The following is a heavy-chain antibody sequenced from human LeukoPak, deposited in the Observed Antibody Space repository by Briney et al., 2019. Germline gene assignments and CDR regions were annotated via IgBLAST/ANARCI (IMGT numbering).Heavy chain of an antibody. J-gene: IGHJ4*02. CDR2: IYHNGNT. V-gene: IGHV4-4*02. CDR3: ARDQGTIILGYFDY. Sequence: SETLSLTCVVSGTSISGSDWWSWVRQPPGKGLEWIGEIYHNGNTNYNPSLKSRVTISVDTSKNQFSLKLSSVTAADTAVYYCARDQGTIILGYFDYWGQGTLVTVSS. CDR1: GTSISGSDW. D-gene: IGHD3-22*01.